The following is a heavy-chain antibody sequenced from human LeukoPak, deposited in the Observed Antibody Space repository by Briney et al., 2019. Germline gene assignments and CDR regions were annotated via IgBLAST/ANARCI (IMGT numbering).Heavy chain of an antibody. CDR1: GGSISSTNW. Sequence: PSGTLSLTCGVSGGSISSTNWWSWVRQPPGQGLEWIGEISLSGVTNYNPSLKSRVTMSLDRSKNHLSLTLTSVTAADTAVYYCSRENGAFSPFGYWGQGTLVTVPS. V-gene: IGHV4-4*02. CDR3: SRENGAFSPFGY. D-gene: IGHD2-8*01. CDR2: ISLSGVT. J-gene: IGHJ4*02.